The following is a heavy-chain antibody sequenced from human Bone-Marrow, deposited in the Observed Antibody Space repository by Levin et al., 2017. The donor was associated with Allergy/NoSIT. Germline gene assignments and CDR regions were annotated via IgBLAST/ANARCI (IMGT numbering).Heavy chain of an antibody. Sequence: AGGSLRLSCAASGFNVSSYYMSWVRQAPGKGLEWVSVLYSGDHTYYADSVKGRFYADSVKGRFTISRDISKNTLYLQMNSLRAEDTAVYFCSRDGSKYGFWSPSYTGYFDNWGQGILVTVSS. D-gene: IGHD3-3*01. CDR3: SRDGSKYGFWSPSYTGYFDN. CDR1: GFNVSSYY. V-gene: IGHV3-66*01. CDR2: LYSGDHT. J-gene: IGHJ4*02.